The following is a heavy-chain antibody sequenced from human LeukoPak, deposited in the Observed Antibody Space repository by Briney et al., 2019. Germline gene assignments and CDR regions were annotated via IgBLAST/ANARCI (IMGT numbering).Heavy chain of an antibody. Sequence: GGSLRLSCAASGFTFSSYSMNWVRQAPGEGLEWVSYISSSSSTIYYADSVKGRFTISRDNAKNSLYLQMNSLRAEDTAVYYCARAFGYWGQGTLVTVSS. J-gene: IGHJ4*02. CDR1: GFTFSSYS. V-gene: IGHV3-48*01. CDR3: ARAFGY. CDR2: ISSSSSTI.